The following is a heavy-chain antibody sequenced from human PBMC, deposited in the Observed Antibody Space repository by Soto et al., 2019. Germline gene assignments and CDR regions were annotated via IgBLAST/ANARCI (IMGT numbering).Heavy chain of an antibody. CDR1: GYSFSSYW. D-gene: IGHD3-10*01. CDR3: ARHXSGVYNSYYMXV. CDR2: IYPGDSDT. J-gene: IGHJ6*03. Sequence: GESLXISCKGSGYSFSSYWIGWVRQMPGKGLEWMGIIYPGDSDTRYSPSFQGQVTISADKSISTAYLQWSSLQASDTAMYYCARHXSGVYNSYYMXVWGKGTTVXVSS. V-gene: IGHV5-51*01.